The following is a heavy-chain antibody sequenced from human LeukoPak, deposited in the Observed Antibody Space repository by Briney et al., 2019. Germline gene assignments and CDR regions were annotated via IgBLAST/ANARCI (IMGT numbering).Heavy chain of an antibody. CDR1: GFTFSSYG. CDR2: ISGSGDRT. V-gene: IGHV3-23*01. CDR3: AKTYYDILTGYSYYYMDV. Sequence: GGPLRLSCAASGFTFSSYGMSWVRQAPGKGLEWVSAISGSGDRTYYADSVKGRFTISRDNAKNSLYLQMNSLRAEDTAVYYCAKTYYDILTGYSYYYMDVRGKGTTVTISS. D-gene: IGHD3-9*01. J-gene: IGHJ6*03.